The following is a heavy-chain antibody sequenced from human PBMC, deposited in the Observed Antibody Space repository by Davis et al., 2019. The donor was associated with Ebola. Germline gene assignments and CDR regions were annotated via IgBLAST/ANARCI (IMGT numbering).Heavy chain of an antibody. J-gene: IGHJ4*02. Sequence: GESLKISCAASGFTVSSNYMSWVRQAPGKGLEWVSVIYSGGSTYYADSVKGRFTISRDNSKNTLYLQMNSLRAEDTAVYYCAKEWITMVQGEFDYWGQGTLVTVSS. V-gene: IGHV3-53*01. CDR3: AKEWITMVQGEFDY. CDR1: GFTVSSNY. CDR2: IYSGGST. D-gene: IGHD3-10*01.